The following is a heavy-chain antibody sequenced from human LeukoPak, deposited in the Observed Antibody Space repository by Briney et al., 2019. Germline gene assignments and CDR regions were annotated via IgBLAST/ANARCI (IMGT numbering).Heavy chain of an antibody. D-gene: IGHD2-15*01. Sequence: GGSLRLSCAASGFTFSSYWMSWVRQAPGKGLEWVANIKQDGSEKYYVDSVKGRFTISRDNAENSLYLQMNSLRAEDTAVYYCAREVTRYCSGGSCYEDYWGQGTLVTVSS. V-gene: IGHV3-7*01. CDR1: GFTFSSYW. J-gene: IGHJ4*02. CDR2: IKQDGSEK. CDR3: AREVTRYCSGGSCYEDY.